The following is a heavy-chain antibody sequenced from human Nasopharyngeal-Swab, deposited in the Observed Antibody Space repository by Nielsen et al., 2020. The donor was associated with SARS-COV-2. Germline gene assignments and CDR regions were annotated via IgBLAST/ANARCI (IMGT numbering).Heavy chain of an antibody. J-gene: IGHJ6*02. CDR3: ARIDGWGAMDV. Sequence: SATLSLTCTVSSDSISPYFWNWIRQPPGMGLERIGYISHSGSTNYTPSLKSRVTISIDTSKKQLSLKLRSVTPADTAVYYCARIDGWGAMDVWGQGTTVTVSS. CDR2: ISHSGST. CDR1: SDSISPYF. V-gene: IGHV4-59*13. D-gene: IGHD3-10*01.